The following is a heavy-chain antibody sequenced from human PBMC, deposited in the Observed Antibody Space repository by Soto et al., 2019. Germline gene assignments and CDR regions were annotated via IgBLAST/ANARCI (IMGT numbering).Heavy chain of an antibody. D-gene: IGHD5-12*01. CDR2: TYFRSKWYN. Sequence: SQTLSLTCAISGDSVSSNAASWNWIRHSPSRGLEWLGRTYFRSKWYNDYAVSVKSRIIINPDTSNNQFSLQLNSVTPEYTAVYFCAKGDNLGPTTGYAFDPWGQGIMVTVSS. CDR1: GDSVSSNAAS. CDR3: AKGDNLGPTTGYAFDP. J-gene: IGHJ5*02. V-gene: IGHV6-1*01.